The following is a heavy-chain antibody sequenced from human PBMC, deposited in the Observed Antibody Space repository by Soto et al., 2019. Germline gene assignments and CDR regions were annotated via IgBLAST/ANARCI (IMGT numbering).Heavy chain of an antibody. J-gene: IGHJ6*02. D-gene: IGHD1-26*01. CDR3: EKGGAIVAAGTRVYLYNAMDV. V-gene: IGHV1-2*02. CDR1: GYTFTGYY. CDR2: INPNSGAT. Sequence: QVQLVQSGTEVKRPGDSVKVSCKAPGYTFTGYYVHWVRQAPGQGLEWMGWINPNSGATYLAQRFQGRVTMNGDRSIGTAYMELGALTSDDTAEYYCEKGGAIVAAGTRVYLYNAMDVWGQGTTVTVSS.